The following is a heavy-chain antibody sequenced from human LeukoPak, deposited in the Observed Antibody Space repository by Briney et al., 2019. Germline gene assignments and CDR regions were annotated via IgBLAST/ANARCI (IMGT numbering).Heavy chain of an antibody. CDR2: INNSGST. V-gene: IGHV4-34*01. J-gene: IGHJ4*02. Sequence: PSETLSLTCVVYGGSFSDYFWSWIRHSPGKGLEWIGEINNSGSTNYNPSLKSRVTISVDTSKNQFSLKLTSVTAADTAVYYCARARVNGKFDYWGQGILVTVSS. D-gene: IGHD1-14*01. CDR1: GGSFSDYF. CDR3: ARARVNGKFDY.